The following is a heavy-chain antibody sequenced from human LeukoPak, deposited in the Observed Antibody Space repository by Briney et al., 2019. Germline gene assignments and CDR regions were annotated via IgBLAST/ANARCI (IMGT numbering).Heavy chain of an antibody. J-gene: IGHJ4*02. CDR1: GFTFDDYG. D-gene: IGHD3-10*01. Sequence: GGSLRLSCAASGFTFDDYGMSWVRQAPGKGLEWVSAISDSGSDTFYADSVKGGFTISRDNSKNTLYLQMNSLRVDDTAVYYCAKRVRYGSGNYYFDYGGQGTLVTVSS. CDR2: ISDSGSDT. CDR3: AKRVRYGSGNYYFDY. V-gene: IGHV3-23*01.